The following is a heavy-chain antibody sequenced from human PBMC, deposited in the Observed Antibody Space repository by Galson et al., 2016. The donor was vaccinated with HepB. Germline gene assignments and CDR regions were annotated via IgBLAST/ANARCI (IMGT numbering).Heavy chain of an antibody. J-gene: IGHJ4*02. CDR2: IWSDGNTK. Sequence: SLRLSCAASGLTFSRDGMHWVRQPPGKGLEWVAVIWSDGNTKFYADSVKGRFTFSRDNSKNTLSPQMNSLRAEDTAVYYCARAHTIMLNYFDYWGQGTLVTVSS. D-gene: IGHD3-16*01. V-gene: IGHV3-33*01. CDR1: GLTFSRDG. CDR3: ARAHTIMLNYFDY.